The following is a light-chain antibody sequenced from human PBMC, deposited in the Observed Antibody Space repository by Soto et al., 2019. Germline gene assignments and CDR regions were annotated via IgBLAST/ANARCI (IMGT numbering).Light chain of an antibody. CDR1: QSISTN. CDR3: QQYHNWPPFT. CDR2: GAS. J-gene: IGKJ3*01. Sequence: EIVMTQSPATLSVSPGERATLSCRASQSISTNLAWYQQKSGQAPRLLIYGASTRATGIPARFSGSGSETEFTLTINSLQSEDFAIYYCQQYHNWPPFTFGPGTKVDIK. V-gene: IGKV3-15*01.